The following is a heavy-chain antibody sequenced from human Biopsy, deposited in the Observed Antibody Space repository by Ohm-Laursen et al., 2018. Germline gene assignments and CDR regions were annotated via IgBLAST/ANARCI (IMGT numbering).Heavy chain of an antibody. CDR3: ARPMSRVVAYGMDV. CDR1: GFTFSDYW. J-gene: IGHJ6*02. Sequence: SLRLSCAASGFTFSDYWMSWVRQAPGKGLEWVSAIGGSGGGTYYADSVKGRFTISRDDSKNTVYLQMNSLRVEDRAVYYCARPMSRVVAYGMDVWGQGTTVTVSS. CDR2: IGGSGGGT. V-gene: IGHV3-23*01. D-gene: IGHD2-15*01.